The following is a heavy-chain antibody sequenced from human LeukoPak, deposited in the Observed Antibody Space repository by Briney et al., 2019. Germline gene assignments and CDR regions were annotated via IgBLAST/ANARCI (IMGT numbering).Heavy chain of an antibody. J-gene: IGHJ3*02. CDR3: AKNKNQYCSGGSCYKGKAFDI. Sequence: PSETLSLTCTVSGGSISSGDYYWSWIRQPPGKGLEWIGYIYYSGSTYYNPSLKSRVTISVDTSKNQFSLKLSSVTAADTAVYYCAKNKNQYCSGGSCYKGKAFDIWGQGTMVPVSS. V-gene: IGHV4-30-4*01. CDR2: IYYSGST. CDR1: GGSISSGDYY. D-gene: IGHD2-15*01.